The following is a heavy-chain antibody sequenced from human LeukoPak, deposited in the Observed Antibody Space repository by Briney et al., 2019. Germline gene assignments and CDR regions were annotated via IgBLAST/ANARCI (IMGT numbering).Heavy chain of an antibody. V-gene: IGHV3-23*01. CDR3: AKDYGSAPTAQAFDI. D-gene: IGHD3-10*01. J-gene: IGHJ3*02. CDR2: ISGSGGST. CDR1: GFTFSSYA. Sequence: PGGPLRLSCAASGFTFSSYAMSWVRQAPGKGLEWVSAISGSGGSTYYADSVKGRFTISRDNSKNTLYLQMNSLRAEDTAVYYCAKDYGSAPTAQAFDIWGQGTMVTVSS.